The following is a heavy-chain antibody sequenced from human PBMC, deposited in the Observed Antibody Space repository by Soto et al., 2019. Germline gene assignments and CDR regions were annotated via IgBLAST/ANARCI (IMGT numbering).Heavy chain of an antibody. CDR1: GGTFSSYA. J-gene: IGHJ4*02. Sequence: SVKVSCKASGGTFSSYAISWVRQAPGQGLEWMGGIIPIFGTANYAQKFQGRVTITADESTSTAYMELSSLRSEDTAVYYCATAEAPSGAVAVLFPSDYWGQGTLVTVSS. D-gene: IGHD6-19*01. CDR3: ATAEAPSGAVAVLFPSDY. CDR2: IIPIFGTA. V-gene: IGHV1-69*13.